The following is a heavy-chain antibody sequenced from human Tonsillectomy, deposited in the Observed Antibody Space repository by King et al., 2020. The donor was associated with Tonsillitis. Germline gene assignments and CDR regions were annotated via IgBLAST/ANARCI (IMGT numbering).Heavy chain of an antibody. CDR2: IGCNSGSI. D-gene: IGHD3-10*01. CDR3: AKDIGGHGGYYFGMDV. J-gene: IGHJ6*02. CDR1: GFTFDDYA. Sequence: VQLVESGGGLVQPGRSLRLSCAASGFTFDDYAMHWVRQAPGRGLEWVLGIGCNSGSIGLADYGKGRFTISRDSAKNSLYLQMNSLRPEDTALYYCAKDIGGHGGYYFGMDVWGQGTTVTVSS. V-gene: IGHV3-9*01.